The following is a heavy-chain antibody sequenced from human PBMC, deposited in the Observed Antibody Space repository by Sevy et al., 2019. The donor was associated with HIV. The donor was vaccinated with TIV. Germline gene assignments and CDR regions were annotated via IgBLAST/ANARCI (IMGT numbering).Heavy chain of an antibody. CDR2: IWYDGTNK. Sequence: GESLKISCAASGFTYSSYGMHWVRQAPGKGLEWVAVIWYDGTNKEYADSVKGRFTISRDNSKNTLYLQVNSLSADDTAVYYCARESIAVAGIGYYFDYWGQGTLVTVSS. CDR3: ARESIAVAGIGYYFDY. V-gene: IGHV3-33*01. D-gene: IGHD6-19*01. J-gene: IGHJ4*02. CDR1: GFTYSSYG.